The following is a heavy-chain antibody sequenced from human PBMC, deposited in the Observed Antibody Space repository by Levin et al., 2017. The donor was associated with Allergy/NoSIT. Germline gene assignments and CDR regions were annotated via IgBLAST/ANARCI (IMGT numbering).Heavy chain of an antibody. J-gene: IGHJ4*02. CDR2: IYPGDSDT. Sequence: ASVKVSCKGSGYSFTSYWIGWVRQMPGKGLEWMGIIYPGDSDTRYSPSFQGQVTISADKSISTAYLQWSSLKASDTAMYYCARQGGGYYGSGSYSVYWGQGTLVTVSS. CDR3: ARQGGGYYGSGSYSVY. CDR1: GYSFTSYW. V-gene: IGHV5-51*01. D-gene: IGHD3-10*01.